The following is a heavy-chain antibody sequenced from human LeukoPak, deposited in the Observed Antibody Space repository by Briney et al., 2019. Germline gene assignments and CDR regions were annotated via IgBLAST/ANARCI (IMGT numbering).Heavy chain of an antibody. CDR1: GGTFSSYA. J-gene: IGHJ4*02. D-gene: IGHD1-1*01. CDR2: IIPIFGTA. V-gene: IGHV1-69*01. Sequence: SVKVSCKASGGTFSSYAISWVRQAPGQGLEWMGGIIPIFGTANYAQKFQGRVTITADEPTGTAYMELSSLRSEDTAVYYCAREEDGTAGPLDYWGQGTLVTVSS. CDR3: AREEDGTAGPLDY.